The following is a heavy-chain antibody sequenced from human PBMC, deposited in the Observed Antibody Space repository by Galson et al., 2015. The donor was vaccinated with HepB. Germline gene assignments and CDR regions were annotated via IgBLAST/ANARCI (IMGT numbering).Heavy chain of an antibody. Sequence: QSGAEVKKPGESLRISCKGSGYSFTSYWISWVRQMPGKGLEWMGRIDPSDSYTNYSPSFQGHVTISADKSISTAYLQWSSLKASDTAMYYCARFSSSWYVSPNSFYGMDVWGKGTTFTVSS. CDR1: GYSFTSYW. J-gene: IGHJ6*04. V-gene: IGHV5-10-1*01. D-gene: IGHD6-13*01. CDR2: IDPSDSYT. CDR3: ARFSSSWYVSPNSFYGMDV.